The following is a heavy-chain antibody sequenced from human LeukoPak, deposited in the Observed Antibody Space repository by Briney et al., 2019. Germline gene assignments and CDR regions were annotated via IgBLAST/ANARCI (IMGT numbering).Heavy chain of an antibody. CDR2: IYYSGST. CDR3: ARVLTTVTTYYYYYYMDV. CDR1: GGSISSYY. Sequence: SEILSLTCTVSGGSISSYYWSWIRQPPGKGLEWIGYIYYSGSTNYNPSLKSRVTISVDTSKNQFSLKLSSVTAADTAVYYCARVLTTVTTYYYYYYMDVWGKGTTVTISS. V-gene: IGHV4-59*01. D-gene: IGHD4-17*01. J-gene: IGHJ6*03.